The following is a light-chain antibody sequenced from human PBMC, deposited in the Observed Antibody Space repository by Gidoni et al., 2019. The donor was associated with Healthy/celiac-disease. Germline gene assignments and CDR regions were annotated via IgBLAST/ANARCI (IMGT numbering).Light chain of an antibody. CDR3: AAWDDSLNGRV. J-gene: IGLJ2*01. CDR1: SSNIGSNT. CDR2: SNN. V-gene: IGLV1-44*01. Sequence: QSVLTPPPSASGTPGQRVTISCSGSSSNIGSNTVNWYQQLPGTAPKLLIYSNNQRPSGVPDRFSGSKSGTSASLAISGRQSEDEADYYCAAWDDSLNGRVFGGGTKLTVL.